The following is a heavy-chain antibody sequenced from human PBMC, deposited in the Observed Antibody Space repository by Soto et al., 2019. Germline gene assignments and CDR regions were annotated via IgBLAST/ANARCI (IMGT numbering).Heavy chain of an antibody. V-gene: IGHV1-18*01. D-gene: IGHD1-1*01. Sequence: QVHLVQSGSEVRKPGALVKVSCKGSGYTFTSYGITWVRQAPGQGLEWMGWISAHNCNTNYAQKLQGRVTVTRDTSTTTAYMELRSLRSDDTAVYYCARGRYGDYWGQGALVTVSS. J-gene: IGHJ4*02. CDR3: ARGRYGDY. CDR2: ISAHNCNT. CDR1: GYTFTSYG.